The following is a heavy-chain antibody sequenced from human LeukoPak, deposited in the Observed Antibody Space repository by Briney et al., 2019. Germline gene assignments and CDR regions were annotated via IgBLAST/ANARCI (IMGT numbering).Heavy chain of an antibody. V-gene: IGHV3-23*01. J-gene: IGHJ6*01. D-gene: IGHD1-26*01. Sequence: GGSLRLSCGPSGFTFSTFAMNWVRQAPGKGLEWVSGISDGGGNTWYADSVKGRFTISRDNSKNTLYLQMNRLRVEDTATYYSATHGTPPHYGLDGWGQGSTVTVSS. CDR1: GFTFSTFA. CDR2: ISDGGGNT. CDR3: ATHGTPPHYGLDG.